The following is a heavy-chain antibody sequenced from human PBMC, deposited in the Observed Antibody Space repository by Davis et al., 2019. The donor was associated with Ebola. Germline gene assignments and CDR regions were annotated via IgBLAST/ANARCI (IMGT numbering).Heavy chain of an antibody. Sequence: SETLSLTCTVSGGSISSDVYFWSWIRQHPGKGLEWIGYIFYSGSTYYNPSLKSRVTISVDTSKNQFSLKLSSVTAADTAMYYCARLNYYSSGWVRLDYWGQGTLVTVSS. D-gene: IGHD6-19*01. CDR3: ARLNYYSSGWVRLDY. J-gene: IGHJ4*02. CDR1: GGSISSDVYF. CDR2: IFYSGST. V-gene: IGHV4-31*03.